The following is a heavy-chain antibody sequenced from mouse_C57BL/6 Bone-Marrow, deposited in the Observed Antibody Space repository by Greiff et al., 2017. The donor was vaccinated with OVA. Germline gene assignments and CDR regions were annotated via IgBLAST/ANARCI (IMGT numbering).Heavy chain of an antibody. D-gene: IGHD2-2*01. J-gene: IGHJ4*01. V-gene: IGHV1-55*01. CDR3: ARGGLTLYYYAMDY. CDR1: GYTFTSYW. Sequence: QVQLQQPGAELVKPGASVKMSCKASGYTFTSYWITWVKQRPGQGLEWIGDIYPGSGSTNYNEKFKSKATLTVDTSSSTAYMQLSSLTSEYSAVYYCARGGLTLYYYAMDYWGQGTSVTVSS. CDR2: IYPGSGST.